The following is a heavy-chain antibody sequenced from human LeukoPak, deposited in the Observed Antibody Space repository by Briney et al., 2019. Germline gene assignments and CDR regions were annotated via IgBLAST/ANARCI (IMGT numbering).Heavy chain of an antibody. D-gene: IGHD4-23*01. J-gene: IGHJ4*02. CDR3: AKDPTVVTHFDY. CDR1: GFTFSSYA. V-gene: IGHV3-23*01. Sequence: GGSLRLSCAASGFTFSSYAMSWVRQAPGKGLEWVSAISGSGGSTYYADSVKGRFTISRDNSKNTLYLQMNSLRAEDTVVYYCAKDPTVVTHFDYWGQGTLGTVSS. CDR2: ISGSGGST.